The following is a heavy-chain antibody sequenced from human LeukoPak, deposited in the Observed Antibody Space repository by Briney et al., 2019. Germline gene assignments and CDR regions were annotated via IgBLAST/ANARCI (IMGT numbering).Heavy chain of an antibody. CDR2: INHSGST. CDR1: GGSFSGYY. J-gene: IGHJ4*02. CDR3: AREGPWGLLNGPRRYYFDY. D-gene: IGHD2-8*01. V-gene: IGHV4-34*01. Sequence: SETLSLICAVYGGSFSGYYWSWIRQPPGKGLEWIGEINHSGSTNYNPSLKSRVPISVDTSKNQFSLKLSSVTAADTAVYYCAREGPWGLLNGPRRYYFDYWGQGTLVTVSS.